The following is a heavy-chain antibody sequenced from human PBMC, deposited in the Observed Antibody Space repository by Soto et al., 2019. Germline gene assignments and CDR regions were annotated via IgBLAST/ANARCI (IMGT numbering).Heavy chain of an antibody. Sequence: GSLRLSCAASGFTFSSYAMSWVRQAPGKGLEWVSAISGSGGSTYYADSVKGRFTISRDNSKNTLYLQMNSLRAEDTAVYYCAKAGRDYDILTGYYFDYWGQGTLVTVSS. CDR3: AKAGRDYDILTGYYFDY. D-gene: IGHD3-9*01. CDR1: GFTFSSYA. V-gene: IGHV3-23*01. CDR2: ISGSGGST. J-gene: IGHJ4*02.